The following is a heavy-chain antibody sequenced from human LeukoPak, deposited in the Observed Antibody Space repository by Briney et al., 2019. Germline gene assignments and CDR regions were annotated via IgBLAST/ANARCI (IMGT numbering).Heavy chain of an antibody. D-gene: IGHD2-15*01. Sequence: GGSLRLSCAASGFTFSGAAMHWVRQASGKGLEWVGRIRSKTNNYATAYAASVKGRFTISRDDSKNTAYLQMNSLKTEDTAVYYCSVNYCSGGSCYMLWGQGTLVTVSS. J-gene: IGHJ4*02. CDR2: IRSKTNNYAT. CDR1: GFTFSGAA. CDR3: SVNYCSGGSCYML. V-gene: IGHV3-73*01.